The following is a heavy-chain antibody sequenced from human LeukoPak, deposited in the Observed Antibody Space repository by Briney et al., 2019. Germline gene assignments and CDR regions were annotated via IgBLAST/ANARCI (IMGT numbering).Heavy chain of an antibody. CDR1: GFTFSSYG. D-gene: IGHD1-26*01. J-gene: IGHJ4*02. CDR3: ARDITNTSEWELSRLPDY. CDR2: IWYDGSNK. V-gene: IGHV3-33*01. Sequence: PGGSLRLSCAASGFTFSSYGMHWVRQAPGKGLEWVAVIWYDGSNKYYADSVKGRFTISRDNSKNTLYLQMNSLRAEDTAVYYCARDITNTSEWELSRLPDYWGQGTLVTVSS.